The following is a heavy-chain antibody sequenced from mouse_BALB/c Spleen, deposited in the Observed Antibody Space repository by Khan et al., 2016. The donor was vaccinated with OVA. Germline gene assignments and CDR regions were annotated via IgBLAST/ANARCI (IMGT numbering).Heavy chain of an antibody. Sequence: EVQLQESGPELMKPEASVRISCKASGYSFTTYYIHWLMQSHGKSLEWIGYIDPFSGGTTYNQKFKGKATLTVDKSSSTAYINLSNLTSDDSAVYYCTRHGYVAWFTYWGQGTLVTVSA. CDR1: GYSFTTYY. J-gene: IGHJ3*01. V-gene: IGHV1S135*01. CDR3: TRHGYVAWFTY. D-gene: IGHD2-2*01. CDR2: IDPFSGGT.